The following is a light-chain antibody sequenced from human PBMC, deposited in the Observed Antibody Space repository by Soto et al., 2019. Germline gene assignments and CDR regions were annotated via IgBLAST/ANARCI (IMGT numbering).Light chain of an antibody. CDR1: QTVSSNY. CDR2: GTS. V-gene: IGKV3-20*01. CDR3: QQYTPSPLM. Sequence: EVVLTQSPSTPSLSPGERATLSCRASQTVSSNYLAWYQQKPGQAPRLLIFGTSSRATGIPDRFSGSGSGTDFTLTISRLEPEDFAVYYCQQYTPSPLMFGQGTKVDIK. J-gene: IGKJ1*01.